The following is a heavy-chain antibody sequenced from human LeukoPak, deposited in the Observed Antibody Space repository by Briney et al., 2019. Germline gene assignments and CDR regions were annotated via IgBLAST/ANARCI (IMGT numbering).Heavy chain of an antibody. V-gene: IGHV4-39*07. D-gene: IGHD1-26*01. J-gene: IGHJ6*02. CDR1: GGSISSSYYY. Sequence: SETLSLTCTVSGGSISSSYYYWGWIRQPPGKGLEWIGSIYYSGSTYYNPSLKSRVTISVDTSKNQFSLKLRSVTAADTAVYYCARDSGSHPYYGMDVWGQGTTVTVSS. CDR2: IYYSGST. CDR3: ARDSGSHPYYGMDV.